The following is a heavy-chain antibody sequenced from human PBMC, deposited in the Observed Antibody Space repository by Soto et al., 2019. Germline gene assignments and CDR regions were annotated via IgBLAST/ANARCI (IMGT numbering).Heavy chain of an antibody. CDR1: GGSISSSSYY. J-gene: IGHJ4*02. V-gene: IGHV4-39*01. CDR2: IYYSGST. Sequence: KQSQTLSLTCTVSGGSISSSSYYWGWIRQPPGKGLEWIGSIYYSGSTYYNPSLKSRVTISVDTSKNQFSLKLSSVTAADTAVYYCARPSYGVVHWLFDYWGQGTLVTVSS. CDR3: ARPSYGVVHWLFDY. D-gene: IGHD6-19*01.